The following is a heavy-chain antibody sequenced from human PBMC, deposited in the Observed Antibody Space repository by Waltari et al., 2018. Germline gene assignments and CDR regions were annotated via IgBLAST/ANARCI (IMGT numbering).Heavy chain of an antibody. D-gene: IGHD3-10*01. CDR1: GDTFTANY. V-gene: IGHV1-69-2*01. J-gene: IGHJ3*01. CDR3: AAALGGGISASRPFHF. CDR2: LYPEDGQA. Sequence: EVQLLQSGAEVQKPGTPVKISCKVSGDTFTANYIHWIKQAPGKGLQWMGLLYPEDGQAVSAEKVQGRVTMTADTSIHTADMELTSLTSEDTAFYYCAAALGGGISASRPFHFWGQGTMITVSS.